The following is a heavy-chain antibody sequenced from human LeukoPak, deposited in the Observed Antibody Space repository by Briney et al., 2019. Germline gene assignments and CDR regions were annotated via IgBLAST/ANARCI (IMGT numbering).Heavy chain of an antibody. V-gene: IGHV4-59*08. D-gene: IGHD2-21*02. CDR1: GGSISSYY. Sequence: SETLSLTCTVSGGSISSYYWSWIRQPPGEGLEWIGYVYYTGSTNHNPSLKSRVSISVDTSKNQFSLRLTSVTAADTAVYYCARHRYGDNVAAVWGQGTLVTVSS. J-gene: IGHJ4*02. CDR2: VYYTGST. CDR3: ARHRYGDNVAAV.